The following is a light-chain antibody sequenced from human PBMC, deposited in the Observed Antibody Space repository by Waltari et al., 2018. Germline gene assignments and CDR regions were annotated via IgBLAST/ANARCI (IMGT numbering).Light chain of an antibody. V-gene: IGKV3-20*01. CDR2: GAS. CDR1: QSVSNDY. Sequence: ETVLTQSPGTLSLSPGEGATLSCRASQSVSNDYLAWYQQKPGQAPRLLIYGASSRATGIPDRFGGSGSGTDFTLTISRLEPEDFAVYYCQQYGSSPGTFGQGTKLEIK. J-gene: IGKJ2*01. CDR3: QQYGSSPGT.